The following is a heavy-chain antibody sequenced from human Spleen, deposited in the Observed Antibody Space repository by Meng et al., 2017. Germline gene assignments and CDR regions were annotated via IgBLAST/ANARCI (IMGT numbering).Heavy chain of an antibody. CDR3: TNDRLNH. D-gene: IGHD1-1*01. Sequence: QLVESGGDLVEPGGSLRLSCAGSGFTFTDHWMHWVRQGPGKGLVWVSRINPDGSNPTYADSVKGRFTISRDNAKNTVYLQMNSLRAEDTAVYYCTNDRLNHWGQGALVTVSS. CDR1: GFTFTDHW. CDR2: INPDGSNP. J-gene: IGHJ1*01. V-gene: IGHV3-74*02.